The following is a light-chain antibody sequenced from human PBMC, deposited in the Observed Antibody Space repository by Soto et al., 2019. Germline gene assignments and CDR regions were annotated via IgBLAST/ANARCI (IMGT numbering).Light chain of an antibody. CDR2: GAS. V-gene: IGKV3-15*01. CDR1: QSVSSSY. J-gene: IGKJ1*01. CDR3: HQYNNWPGT. Sequence: EIVLTQSPGTLSLSPGERATLSCRSSQSVSSSYLAWYQQKPGQAPRVLIYGASTRATGIPARFSGSGSGTEFTLTISSLQSEDFADYYCHQYNNWPGTFGQGTKVDIK.